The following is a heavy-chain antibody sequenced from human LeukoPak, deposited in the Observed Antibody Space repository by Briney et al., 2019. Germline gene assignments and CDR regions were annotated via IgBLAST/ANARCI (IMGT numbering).Heavy chain of an antibody. CDR3: ATAGGWELPFDY. V-gene: IGHV1-69-2*01. CDR1: GYTFTDYY. D-gene: IGHD1-26*01. CDR2: VDPEDGET. Sequence: GASVKVSCKVSGYTFTDYYMHWVQQAPGKGLERMGLVDPEDGETIYAEKFQGRVHITADTSTDTAYMELSRLRSEDTAVYYCATAGGWELPFDYWGQGTLVTVSS. J-gene: IGHJ4*02.